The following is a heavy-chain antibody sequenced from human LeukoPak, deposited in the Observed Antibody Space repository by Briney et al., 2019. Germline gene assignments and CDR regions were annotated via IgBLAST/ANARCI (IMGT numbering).Heavy chain of an antibody. J-gene: IGHJ4*02. CDR1: GFIVSSTY. V-gene: IGHV3-53*01. D-gene: IGHD6-13*01. CDR2: IYSSGST. CDR3: ASEGSSSWVVSGGY. Sequence: GGSLRLSCAASGFIVSSTYMSWVRQAPGKGLEWISIIYSSGSTYYADSVKGRFTISRDNAKNSLYLQMNSLRAEDTAVYYCASEGSSSWVVSGGYWGQGTLVTVSS.